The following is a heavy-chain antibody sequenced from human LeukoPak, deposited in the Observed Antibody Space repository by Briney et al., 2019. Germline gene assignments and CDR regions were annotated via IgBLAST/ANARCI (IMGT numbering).Heavy chain of an antibody. D-gene: IGHD6-13*01. CDR3: ARDRSSSWYFCLDP. V-gene: IGHV3-74*01. J-gene: IGHJ5*02. CDR1: GFTFSSYW. CDR2: INSDGSST. Sequence: GGSLRLSCAASGFTFSSYWMHWVRQAPGMGLVWVSRINSDGSSTRYADSVKGRFTISRGNAKNTLYLQMNSLRAEDTAVYYCARDRSSSWYFCLDPWGQGTLVTVSS.